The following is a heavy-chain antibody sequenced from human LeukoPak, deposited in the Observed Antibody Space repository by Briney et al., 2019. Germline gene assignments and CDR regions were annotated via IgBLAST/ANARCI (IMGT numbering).Heavy chain of an antibody. Sequence: GGSLRLSCAASGFTFDDYAIHWVRQAPGKGLEWVSLISWDGGSTYYADSVKGRFTISRDNSKNSLYLQMNSLRAEDTALYYCAKDHIRYGARSGMDVWGQGTTVTVSS. CDR2: ISWDGGST. V-gene: IGHV3-43D*03. J-gene: IGHJ6*02. CDR3: AKDHIRYGARSGMDV. CDR1: GFTFDDYA. D-gene: IGHD4-17*01.